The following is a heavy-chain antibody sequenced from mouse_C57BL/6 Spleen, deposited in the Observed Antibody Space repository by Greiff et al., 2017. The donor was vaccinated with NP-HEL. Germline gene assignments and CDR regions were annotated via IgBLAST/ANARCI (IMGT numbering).Heavy chain of an antibody. D-gene: IGHD2-3*01. J-gene: IGHJ3*01. V-gene: IGHV5-9*01. Sequence: EVMLVESGGGLVKPGGSLKLSCAASGFTFSSYTMSWVRQTPEKRLEWVATISGGGGNTYYPDSVKGRFTISRDNAKNTLYLQMSSLRSADTALYYCARHSDGYYVAYWGQGTLVTVSA. CDR3: ARHSDGYYVAY. CDR1: GFTFSSYT. CDR2: ISGGGGNT.